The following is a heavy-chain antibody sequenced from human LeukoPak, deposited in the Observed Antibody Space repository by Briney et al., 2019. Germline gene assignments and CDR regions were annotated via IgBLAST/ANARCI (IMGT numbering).Heavy chain of an antibody. J-gene: IGHJ4*02. Sequence: GESLKISCKGSGYSFSSYWITWVRQMPGKGLEWMGRIDPSDSYTNYSPSFQGHVTISADKSISTAYLQWSSLKASDTAMYYCARSDRDGYNALDYWGQGTLVTVSS. CDR1: GYSFSSYW. V-gene: IGHV5-10-1*01. CDR3: ARSDRDGYNALDY. CDR2: IDPSDSYT. D-gene: IGHD5-24*01.